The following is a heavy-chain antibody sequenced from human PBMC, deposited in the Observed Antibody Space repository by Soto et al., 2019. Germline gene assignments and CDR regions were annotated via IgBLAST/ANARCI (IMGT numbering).Heavy chain of an antibody. CDR1: GDSVSDNTAA. CDR2: TYYRSRWYN. D-gene: IGHD4-17*01. J-gene: IGHJ4*02. Sequence: QVQLQQSGPGLVKPSQTLSLTCAISGDSVSDNTAAWNWIRQSPSRGLEWLGRTYYRSRWYNDYAVSVRSRISIHPDTSKNQFALQLNSVTPEDTAVYYCARDGGIALTTFDYWGQGSLVTVSS. CDR3: ARDGGIALTTFDY. V-gene: IGHV6-1*01.